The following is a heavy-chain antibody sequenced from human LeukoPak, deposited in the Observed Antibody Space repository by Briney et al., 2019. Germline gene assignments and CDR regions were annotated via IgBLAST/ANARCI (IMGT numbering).Heavy chain of an antibody. J-gene: IGHJ3*02. CDR1: GFTFSSYG. CDR2: IWYDGSNK. CDR3: AKVLGSSGWGGFDI. Sequence: PGRSLRLSCAASGFTFSSYGMHWVRQAPGKGLEWVAVIWYDGSNKYYADSVKGRFTISRDNSKNTLYLQMNSLRAEDTAVYYCAKVLGSSGWGGFDIWGQGTMVTVSS. D-gene: IGHD6-19*01. V-gene: IGHV3-33*06.